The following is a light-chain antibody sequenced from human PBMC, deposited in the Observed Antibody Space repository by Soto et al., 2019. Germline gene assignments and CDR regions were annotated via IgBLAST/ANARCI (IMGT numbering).Light chain of an antibody. CDR3: SSYTSSSTLYV. Sequence: QSVLTQPASVSGPPGQSITISCPGTTRNVGGYNYVSWYQQHPGKAPKLMIYDVSNRPSGVSNRFSGSKSGNTASLTISGLQAEDEADYYCSSYTSSSTLYVFGTGTKLTVL. CDR1: TRNVGGYNY. V-gene: IGLV2-14*01. J-gene: IGLJ1*01. CDR2: DVS.